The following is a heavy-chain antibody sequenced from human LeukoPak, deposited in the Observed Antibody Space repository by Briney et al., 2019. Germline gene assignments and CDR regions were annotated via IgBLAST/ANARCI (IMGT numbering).Heavy chain of an antibody. CDR1: GGSISGYY. CDR3: ARVRAVAGPSHFDD. CDR2: IYYSGST. Sequence: PSGTLSLTCTVSGGSISGYYWGWIRQPPGKGLEWIGYIYYSGSTNYNPSLKSRVTISVDTSKNQFSLKVSSVTAADTAVYYCARVRAVAGPSHFDDWGRGTLVTVSS. D-gene: IGHD6-19*01. J-gene: IGHJ4*02. V-gene: IGHV4-59*01.